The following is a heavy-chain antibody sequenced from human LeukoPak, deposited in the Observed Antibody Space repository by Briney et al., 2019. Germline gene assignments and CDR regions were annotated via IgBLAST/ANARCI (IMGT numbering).Heavy chain of an antibody. J-gene: IGHJ3*01. D-gene: IGHD5-18*01. CDR1: IPLQNQF. V-gene: IGHV3-30*04. Sequence: GALRLSFSSSWIPLQNQFNPRVRPGSSQGAGGVAVISYDGTNKNYADSVKGRFTISRDNSKNTLYLQMTSLKPEDTAVYYCAREEQLLYAFDFWGQGTMVTVSS. CDR3: AREEQLLYAFDF. CDR2: ISYDGTNK.